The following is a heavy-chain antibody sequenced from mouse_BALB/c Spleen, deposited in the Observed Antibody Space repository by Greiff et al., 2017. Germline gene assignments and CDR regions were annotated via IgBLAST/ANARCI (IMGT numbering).Heavy chain of an antibody. Sequence: EVQLQQPGAELVKPGASVKLSCKASGFNIKDYYMHWVKQRPEQGLEWIGWIDPENGNTIYDPKFQGKASITADTSSNTAYLQLSSLTSEDTAVYYCARDGNYFDYWGQGTTLTVSS. CDR1: GFNIKDYY. V-gene: IGHV14-1*02. CDR2: IDPENGNT. D-gene: IGHD2-1*01. CDR3: ARDGNYFDY. J-gene: IGHJ2*01.